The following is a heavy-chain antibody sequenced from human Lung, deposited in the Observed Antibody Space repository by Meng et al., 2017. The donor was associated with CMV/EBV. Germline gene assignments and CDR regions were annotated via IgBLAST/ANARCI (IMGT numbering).Heavy chain of an antibody. CDR2: VYSGGDSA. D-gene: IGHD6-19*01. V-gene: IGHV3-23*03. Sequence: CAASGFSFSDFAMNWVRQAPGRGLEWVSIVYSGGDSAYYANSVKGRFTMSRDNSKNTVYLQMNSLRAEDTAVYYCAKDRGSAWSFDYWGQGTPVTVSS. J-gene: IGHJ4*02. CDR3: AKDRGSAWSFDY. CDR1: GFSFSDFA.